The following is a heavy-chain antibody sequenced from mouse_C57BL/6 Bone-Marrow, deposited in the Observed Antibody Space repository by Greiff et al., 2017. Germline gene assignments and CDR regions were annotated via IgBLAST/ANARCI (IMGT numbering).Heavy chain of an antibody. CDR3: ARQFYWYFDV. Sequence: EVTLVESGGDLVKPGGSLKLSCAASGFTFSSYGMSWVRQTPDTRLEWVATISSGGSYTYYPDSVKGRFTISRDNAKNTLYLQVSSLKSEDTAMYYCARQFYWYFDVWGTGTTVTVSS. CDR2: ISSGGSYT. CDR1: GFTFSSYG. V-gene: IGHV5-6*01. J-gene: IGHJ1*03.